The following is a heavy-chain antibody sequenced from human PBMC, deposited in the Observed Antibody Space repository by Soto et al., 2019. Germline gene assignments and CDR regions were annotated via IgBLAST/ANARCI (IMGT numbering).Heavy chain of an antibody. J-gene: IGHJ5*02. Sequence: PGGSLRLSCAASGFTFSSYAMHWVRQAPGKGLEWVAVISYDGSNKYYADSVKGRFTISRDNSKNTLYLQMNSLRAEDTAVYYCARESLMTTVTTVMNWFDPWGQGTLVTVSS. CDR3: ARESLMTTVTTVMNWFDP. CDR2: ISYDGSNK. CDR1: GFTFSSYA. V-gene: IGHV3-30-3*01. D-gene: IGHD4-4*01.